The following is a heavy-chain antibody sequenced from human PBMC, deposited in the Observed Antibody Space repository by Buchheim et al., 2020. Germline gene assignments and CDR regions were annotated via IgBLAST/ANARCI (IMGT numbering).Heavy chain of an antibody. CDR3: ARDGGSRAFDY. J-gene: IGHJ4*02. CDR2: ISYDGSNK. Sequence: QVQLVESGGGVVQPGRSLRLSCAASGFTFSSYAMHWVRQAPGKGLEWVAVISYDGSNKYYADSVKGRFTISRDNSKNTLYLQMNSLRAEDTAVYYCARDGGSRAFDYWGQGTL. CDR1: GFTFSSYA. D-gene: IGHD2-2*01. V-gene: IGHV3-30-3*01.